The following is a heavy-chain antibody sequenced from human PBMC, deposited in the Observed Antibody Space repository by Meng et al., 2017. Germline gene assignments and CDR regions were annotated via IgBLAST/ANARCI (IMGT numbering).Heavy chain of an antibody. V-gene: IGHV4-34*01. J-gene: IGHJ4*02. Sequence: GADLLKPSEALSLTCSVYGGSFIGYYCSRFRQPPGKGLDWIGAFNHSGSTNYNPSLKSRVTISVDTSKNPFSLKQSSVTAADTAVYYCARGPLVHQYFDYWGQGTLVTVSS. CDR3: ARGPLVHQYFDY. CDR1: GGSFIGYY. D-gene: IGHD6-13*01. CDR2: FNHSGST.